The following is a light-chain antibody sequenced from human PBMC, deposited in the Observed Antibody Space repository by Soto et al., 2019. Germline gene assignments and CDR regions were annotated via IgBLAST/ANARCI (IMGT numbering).Light chain of an antibody. Sequence: DIVMTQSPATLPVSPGERATLSCRASQSVRSDLAWFQQKPGQAPRLLIFGASTRAIGIPDRFSGSGSGTEFTLTISSLQSEDFAVYYCQQYNQWPLTFGGGTRVDIK. CDR2: GAS. V-gene: IGKV3-15*01. CDR1: QSVRSD. CDR3: QQYNQWPLT. J-gene: IGKJ4*01.